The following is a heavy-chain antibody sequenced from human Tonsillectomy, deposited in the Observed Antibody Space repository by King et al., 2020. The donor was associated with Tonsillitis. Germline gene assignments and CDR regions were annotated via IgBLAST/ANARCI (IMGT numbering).Heavy chain of an antibody. J-gene: IGHJ4*02. V-gene: IGHV3-11*05. CDR1: KFSFSDYY. CDR2: ISSVRSHI. CDR3: ASLKGESLWFDY. D-gene: IGHD2/OR15-2a*01. Sequence: VQLVQSGGGLVKPGGSLRLSCAASKFSFSDYYMSWIRQAPGKGLEWISDISSVRSHINYADSVKGRFSISRDNAKNSLYLQMNSLRVEDTAVYYSASLKGESLWFDYWGQGTLVTVSS.